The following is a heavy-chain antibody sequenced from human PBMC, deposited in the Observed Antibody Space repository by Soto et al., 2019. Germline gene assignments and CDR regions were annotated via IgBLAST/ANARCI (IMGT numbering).Heavy chain of an antibody. J-gene: IGHJ6*02. CDR1: GYSFLNYW. CDR3: AREQWLVSDYYYYYGMDV. V-gene: IGHV5-51*01. CDR2: IYPDDSET. D-gene: IGHD6-19*01. Sequence: LGESLKISCKGSGYSFLNYWIGWVRQMPAKDLEWIGIIYPDDSETRYSPSFQGRVNISVDKSITTAYLQWNTLKASDTAMYYCAREQWLVSDYYYYYGMDVWGQGTTVTVSS.